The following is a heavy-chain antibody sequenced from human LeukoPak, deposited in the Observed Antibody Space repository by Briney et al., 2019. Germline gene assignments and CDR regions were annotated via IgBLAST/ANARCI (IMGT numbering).Heavy chain of an antibody. CDR2: IYSGGST. D-gene: IGHD1-20*01. J-gene: IGHJ4*02. Sequence: GGSLRLSCAASGFTFSSYAMSWVRQAPGKGLEWVSVIYSGGSTYYADSVKGRFTISRDNSKNTLYLQMNSLRAEDTAVYYCARGGAYNWNDGLFDYWGQGTLVTVSS. V-gene: IGHV3-53*01. CDR3: ARGGAYNWNDGLFDY. CDR1: GFTFSSYA.